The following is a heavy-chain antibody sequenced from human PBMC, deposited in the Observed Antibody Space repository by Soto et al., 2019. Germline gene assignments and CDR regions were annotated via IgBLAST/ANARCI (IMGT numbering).Heavy chain of an antibody. CDR2: IIPIFGTA. V-gene: IGHV1-69*12. CDR1: GGTFSSYA. D-gene: IGHD2-21*02. J-gene: IGHJ4*02. CDR3: ARSEIVAYCGGDCYPYYFDY. Sequence: QVQLVQSGAEVKKPGSSVKVSCKASGGTFSSYAISWVRQAPGQGLEWMGGIIPIFGTANYAQKFQGRVTITADDSTSTAYMELSSLRSEDTAVYYCARSEIVAYCGGDCYPYYFDYWGQGTLVTVSS.